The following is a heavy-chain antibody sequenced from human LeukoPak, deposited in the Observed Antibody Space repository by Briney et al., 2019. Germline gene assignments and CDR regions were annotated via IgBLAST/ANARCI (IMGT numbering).Heavy chain of an antibody. J-gene: IGHJ4*02. CDR1: GFTFSSYW. CDR2: INQEGSEK. CDR3: ARNPLRRFDY. V-gene: IGHV3-7*04. Sequence: GGSLRLSCAASGFTFSSYWMTWVRQAPGKGLEWVADINQEGSEKYYVDSVKGRFTISRDNAKYSLHLQMNSLRAEDTAVYYCARNPLRRFDYWGQGTLVTVSS.